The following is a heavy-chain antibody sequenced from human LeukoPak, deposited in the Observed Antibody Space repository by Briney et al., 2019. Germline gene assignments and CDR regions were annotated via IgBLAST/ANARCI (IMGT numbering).Heavy chain of an antibody. Sequence: SETLSLTCTVSGGSISSSSYYWGWIRQPPGKGLEWIGSIYYSGSTYYNPSLKSRVTISVDTSKNQFSLKLSSVTAADTAVYYCARDLLRETYYYDSSGYYFSDYWGQGTLVTVSS. J-gene: IGHJ4*02. CDR2: IYYSGST. V-gene: IGHV4-39*07. CDR1: GGSISSSSYY. D-gene: IGHD3-22*01. CDR3: ARDLLRETYYYDSSGYYFSDY.